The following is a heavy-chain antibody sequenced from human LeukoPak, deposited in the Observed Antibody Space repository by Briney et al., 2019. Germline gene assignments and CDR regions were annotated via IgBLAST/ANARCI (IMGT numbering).Heavy chain of an antibody. Sequence: GGSLRLSCAASGFTFSSYSMNWVRQAPGKGLEWVSSISSSSSYIYYADSVKGRFTISRDNAKNSLYLQMNSLRAEDTAVYYCAKGGQPRVKNNWFDPWGQGTLVTVSS. CDR3: AKGGQPRVKNNWFDP. V-gene: IGHV3-21*01. J-gene: IGHJ5*02. D-gene: IGHD2-2*01. CDR1: GFTFSSYS. CDR2: ISSSSSYI.